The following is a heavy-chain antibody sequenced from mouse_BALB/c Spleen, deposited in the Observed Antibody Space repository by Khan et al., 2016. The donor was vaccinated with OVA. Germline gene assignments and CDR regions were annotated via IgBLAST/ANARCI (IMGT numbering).Heavy chain of an antibody. Sequence: EVQLQQSGAELVRPGALVKLSCKASGFNIKDSYMLWVKQRPEQGLEWIGWIDPENGNTIYDPKFQAKASITADTSSNTAYLQLSSLTSEDTAVYDCARRDYGNCWVAYWGQGTLVTVSA. V-gene: IGHV14-1*02. CDR1: GFNIKDSY. CDR2: IDPENGNT. J-gene: IGHJ3*01. CDR3: ARRDYGNCWVAY. D-gene: IGHD2-1*01.